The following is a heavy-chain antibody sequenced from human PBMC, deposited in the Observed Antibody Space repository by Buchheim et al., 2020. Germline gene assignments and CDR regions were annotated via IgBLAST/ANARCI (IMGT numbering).Heavy chain of an antibody. V-gene: IGHV3-30*18. CDR3: AKWAGGWGATSPLLNH. Sequence: QVQLVESGGGVVQPGGSLRLSCAASGFTFSVYAINWVRQTPGKRLEWVVAISSYGGFNKYSAASVKGRFTLSRDNSENMVYLQMNSLRTEGTAVYSCAKWAGGWGATSPLLNHWGRETL. J-gene: IGHJ5*02. D-gene: IGHD5-12*01. CDR1: GFTFSVYA. CDR2: ISSYGGFNK.